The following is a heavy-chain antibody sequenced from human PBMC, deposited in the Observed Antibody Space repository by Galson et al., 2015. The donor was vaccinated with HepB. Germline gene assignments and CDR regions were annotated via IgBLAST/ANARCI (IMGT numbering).Heavy chain of an antibody. J-gene: IGHJ4*02. V-gene: IGHV1-18*01. CDR1: GYTFTSYG. D-gene: IGHD3-9*01. CDR3: ASGLRYFDWLGRFDY. Sequence: SVKVSCKASGYTFTSYGISWVRQAPGQGLEWMGWISAYNGNTNYAQKLQGRVTMTTDTSTSTAYMELRSLRSDDTAVYYCASGLRYFDWLGRFDYWGQGTLVTVSS. CDR2: ISAYNGNT.